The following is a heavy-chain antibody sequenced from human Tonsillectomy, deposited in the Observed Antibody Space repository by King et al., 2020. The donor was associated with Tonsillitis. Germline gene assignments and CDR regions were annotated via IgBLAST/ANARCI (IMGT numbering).Heavy chain of an antibody. Sequence: EVQLVESGGGLVQPGGSLRVSCAASGFTLGSYWMSWVRQAPGKGLEWVANIREDGGDKYYVDSVKGRFTVSRDDAKNPVYLQMNSLRVEDTALYYCARIGVRGGTRGWTGFDYWGQGSLVTVSS. CDR1: GFTLGSYW. D-gene: IGHD6-19*01. J-gene: IGHJ4*02. CDR2: IREDGGDK. V-gene: IGHV3-7*03. CDR3: ARIGVRGGTRGWTGFDY.